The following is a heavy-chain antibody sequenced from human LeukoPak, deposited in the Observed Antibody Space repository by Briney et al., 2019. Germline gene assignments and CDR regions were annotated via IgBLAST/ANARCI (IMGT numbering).Heavy chain of an antibody. V-gene: IGHV4-31*03. CDR3: ARLTCTGSSCSGGGAFDV. CDR2: IFYNGGV. Sequence: SETLSLTCSVSGDSMSSGGYLWTWIRQNQGKGLKWIGYIFYNGGVYYSPSLQSRLTISVDTSQKQFSLKMSSVTAADTAVYFCARLTCTGSSCSGGGAFDVWGQGTVVTVSS. CDR1: GDSMSSGGYL. J-gene: IGHJ3*01. D-gene: IGHD2-2*01.